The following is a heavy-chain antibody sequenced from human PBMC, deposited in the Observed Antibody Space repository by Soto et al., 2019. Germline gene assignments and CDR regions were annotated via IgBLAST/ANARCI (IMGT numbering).Heavy chain of an antibody. CDR1: GVTFCSYA. D-gene: IGHD6-19*01. CDR2: ISGSGGST. CDR3: AKDPFTLQQLVSSSGWPLDY. Sequence: GGSLRLCCAACGVTFCSYAMSWFRQAPGKGLELVSAISGSGGSTYYADSVKGRFTISRDNSKNTLYLQMNSLRAEDTAVYYCAKDPFTLQQLVSSSGWPLDYWGQGTLVTVSS. J-gene: IGHJ4*02. V-gene: IGHV3-23*01.